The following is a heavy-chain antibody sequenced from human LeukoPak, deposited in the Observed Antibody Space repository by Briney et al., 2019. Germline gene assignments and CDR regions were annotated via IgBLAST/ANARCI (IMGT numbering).Heavy chain of an antibody. CDR3: ARVPTTVTTSWFDP. CDR2: IKQDGSEK. D-gene: IGHD4-17*01. V-gene: IGHV3-7*01. J-gene: IGHJ5*02. CDR1: GFTFSSYW. Sequence: GGSLRLSCAASGFTFSSYWMSWVRQAPGKGLEWVANIKQDGSEKYYVDSVKGRFTISRDNAKNSLYLQMNSLRAEDTAVYYCARVPTTVTTSWFDPWGQGTLVTVSS.